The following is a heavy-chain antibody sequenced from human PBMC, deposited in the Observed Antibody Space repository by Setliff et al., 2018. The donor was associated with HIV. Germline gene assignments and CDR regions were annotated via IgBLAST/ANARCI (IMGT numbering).Heavy chain of an antibody. J-gene: IGHJ6*02. CDR2: ISIGSGGAI. CDR3: ARDYLYYNLYNGSPVYGMDV. D-gene: IGHD3-3*01. CDR1: GFTFRNYK. Sequence: PVVSLRLSCAASGFTFRNYKFNWVRQAPGRGLEWVSSISIGSGGAIDYADSVQCRFTISRDNSKNALYLQMNSLRVEDTAVYYCARDYLYYNLYNGSPVYGMDVWGQGTTVTVSS. V-gene: IGHV3-48*03.